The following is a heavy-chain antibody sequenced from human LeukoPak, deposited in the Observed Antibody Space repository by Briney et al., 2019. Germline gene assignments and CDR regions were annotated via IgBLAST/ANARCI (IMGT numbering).Heavy chain of an antibody. CDR2: INWNGGST. V-gene: IGHV3-20*04. D-gene: IGHD3-22*01. CDR1: GFTFDDYG. Sequence: GGSLRLSCAASGFTFDDYGMSWVRQAPGKGLEWVSGINWNGGSTGYADSVKGRFTISRDNAKNSLYLQMNSLRAEDTALYYCARGSSRGIVVRALALGAFDIWGQGTMVTVSS. CDR3: ARGSSRGIVVRALALGAFDI. J-gene: IGHJ3*02.